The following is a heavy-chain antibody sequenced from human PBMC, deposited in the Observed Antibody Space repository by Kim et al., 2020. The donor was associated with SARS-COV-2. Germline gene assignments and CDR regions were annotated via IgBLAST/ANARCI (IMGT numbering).Heavy chain of an antibody. V-gene: IGHV6-1*01. CDR2: WYN. Sequence: WYNDYAESVKSRISISPDTSKNQFSLHLSSVTPEDTAVYYCARDVAFDIWGQGTMVTVSS. CDR3: ARDVAFDI. J-gene: IGHJ3*02.